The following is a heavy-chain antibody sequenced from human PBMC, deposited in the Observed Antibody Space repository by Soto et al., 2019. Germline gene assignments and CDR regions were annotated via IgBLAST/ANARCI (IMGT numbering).Heavy chain of an antibody. Sequence: QVQLVESGGGVVQPGRSLRLSCAASEFTFSSYGMHWVRQAPGKGLEWVAVIWYDGSNKYYADSVKGRFTISRDNSKNTRYLQMNSLRAEDTAVYYCARDCAGYSSGWYQRGGFDYWGQGTLVTVSS. V-gene: IGHV3-33*01. J-gene: IGHJ4*02. CDR1: EFTFSSYG. D-gene: IGHD6-19*01. CDR2: IWYDGSNK. CDR3: ARDCAGYSSGWYQRGGFDY.